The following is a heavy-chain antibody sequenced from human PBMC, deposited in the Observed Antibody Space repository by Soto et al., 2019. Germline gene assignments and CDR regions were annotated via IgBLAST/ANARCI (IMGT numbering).Heavy chain of an antibody. J-gene: IGHJ1*01. CDR3: ASGEECRDSDSCYYEYFLH. CDR2: IIPIFGTA. CDR1: GGTFSSYA. Sequence: QVQLVQSGAEVKKPGSSVKGSCKASGGTFSSYAISWVRQAPGQGLEWMGGIIPIFGTANYAQKFQGRVTITADESTSTAYMELSSLRSEDTAVYYCASGEECRDSDSCYYEYFLHWGQGTLVTVSS. D-gene: IGHD2-15*01. V-gene: IGHV1-69*01.